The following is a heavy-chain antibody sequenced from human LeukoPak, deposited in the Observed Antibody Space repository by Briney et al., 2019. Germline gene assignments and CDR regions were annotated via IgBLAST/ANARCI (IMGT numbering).Heavy chain of an antibody. Sequence: ASVKVSCKASGYTFTSYDINWVRQATGQGLEWMGWMNPNSGNTGYAQNLQGRVTMTTDTSTSTAYMELRSLRSDDTAVYFCARAASGSGWYGGDYWGQGTLVTVSS. CDR2: MNPNSGNT. J-gene: IGHJ4*02. V-gene: IGHV1-8*01. D-gene: IGHD6-19*01. CDR1: GYTFTSYD. CDR3: ARAASGSGWYGGDY.